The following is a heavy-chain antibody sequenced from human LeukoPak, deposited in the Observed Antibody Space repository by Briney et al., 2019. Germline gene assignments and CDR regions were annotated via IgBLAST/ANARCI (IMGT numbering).Heavy chain of an antibody. CDR2: ISGSGGST. D-gene: IGHD7-27*01. V-gene: IGHV3-23*01. CDR1: GFTFSSYA. CDR3: ARNWGFVPFDY. Sequence: GSLRLSCAASGFTFSSYAMSWVRQAPGKGLEWVSAISGSGGSTYYADSVKGRFTISRDNSKNTLYLQMNSLGAEDTAVYYCARNWGFVPFDYWGQGTLVTVSS. J-gene: IGHJ4*02.